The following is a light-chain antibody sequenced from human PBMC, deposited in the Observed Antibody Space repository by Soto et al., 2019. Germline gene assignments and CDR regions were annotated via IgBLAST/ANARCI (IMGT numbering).Light chain of an antibody. CDR1: QRITTY. CDR3: QQTYSTPYT. Sequence: IHMTQSPSSLSASVGDRVTVTCRASQRITTYVNWYQQKPGEAPKLLISTSGTLQRGVPSRFSGSGSGTDFTLTITSLQPADFATYFCQQTYSTPYTFGQGTKLELK. J-gene: IGKJ2*01. V-gene: IGKV1-39*01. CDR2: TSG.